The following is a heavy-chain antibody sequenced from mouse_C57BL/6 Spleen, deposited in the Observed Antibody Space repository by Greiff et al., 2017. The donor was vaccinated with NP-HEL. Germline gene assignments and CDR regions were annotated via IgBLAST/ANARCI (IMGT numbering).Heavy chain of an antibody. V-gene: IGHV1-18*01. D-gene: IGHD1-1*02. CDR2: INPNNGGT. J-gene: IGHJ4*01. Sequence: EVQLQQSGPELVKPGASVQIPCKASGYTFTDYNMDWVKQSHGKSLEWIGDINPNNGGTIYNQKFKGKATLTVDKSSSTAYMELRSLTSEDTAVYYCASRRLWTNYAMDYWGQGTSVTVSS. CDR1: GYTFTDYN. CDR3: ASRRLWTNYAMDY.